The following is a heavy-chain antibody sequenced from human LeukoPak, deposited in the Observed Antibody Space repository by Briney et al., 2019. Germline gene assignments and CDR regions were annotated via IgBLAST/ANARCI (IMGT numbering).Heavy chain of an antibody. CDR2: ISGSGGSI. Sequence: GGSLRLSCAASGFTFSSYAMSWVRQAPGKGLEWVSAISGSGGSIYYADSVKGRFTISRDNSKNTLYLQMNSLRAEDTAVYYCAKAPREYGSGSYYNLHFDYWGQGTLVTVSS. J-gene: IGHJ4*02. CDR3: AKAPREYGSGSYYNLHFDY. CDR1: GFTFSSYA. D-gene: IGHD3-10*01. V-gene: IGHV3-23*01.